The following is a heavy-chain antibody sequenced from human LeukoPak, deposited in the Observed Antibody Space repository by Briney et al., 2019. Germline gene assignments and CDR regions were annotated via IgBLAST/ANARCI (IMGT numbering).Heavy chain of an antibody. CDR3: ARGNPYADC. D-gene: IGHD2-21*02. CDR1: SFSFSDYG. CDR2: IGFSGTAI. Sequence: PGGSLRLSCTTSSFSFSDYGMNWVRQAPGEGLEWISHIGFSGTAITYADSVKGRFIISRDNAKNSLYLQMNSLRAEDTAVYYCARGNPYADCWGQGTLVTVSS. J-gene: IGHJ1*01. V-gene: IGHV3-48*03.